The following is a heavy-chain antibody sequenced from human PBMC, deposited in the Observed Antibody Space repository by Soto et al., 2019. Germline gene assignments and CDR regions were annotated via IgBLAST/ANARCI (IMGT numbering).Heavy chain of an antibody. Sequence: QVQLVQSGAEVKKPGSSVKVSCKASGGTFSSYAISWVRQAPGQGLEWMGGIIPIFGTANYAQKFQGRVTITADEPTSTAYMELSSLRSEDTAVYYCARELEEVPREECWFDPWGQGTLVTVSS. CDR3: ARELEEVPREECWFDP. CDR2: IIPIFGTA. CDR1: GGTFSSYA. J-gene: IGHJ5*02. V-gene: IGHV1-69*01. D-gene: IGHD1-26*01.